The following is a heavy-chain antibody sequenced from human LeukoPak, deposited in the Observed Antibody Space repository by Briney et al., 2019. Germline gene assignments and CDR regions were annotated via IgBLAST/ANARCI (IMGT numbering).Heavy chain of an antibody. CDR3: AREGFGEFADI. CDR1: GFTFSNHD. Sequence: GGSLRLSCVASGFTFSNHDMHWVRQATGKGLEWVSAIGTAGKTYYADSVKGRFTISRENAKNSLYLQLNSLRAGDTAVYYCAREGFGEFADIWGQGTMVTVSS. CDR2: IGTAGKT. V-gene: IGHV3-13*01. J-gene: IGHJ3*02. D-gene: IGHD3-10*01.